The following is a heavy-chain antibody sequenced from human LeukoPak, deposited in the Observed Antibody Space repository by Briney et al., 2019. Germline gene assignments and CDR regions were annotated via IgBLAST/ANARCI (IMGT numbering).Heavy chain of an antibody. CDR3: ARALGHYYDSSGYPSYWYFDL. J-gene: IGHJ2*01. Sequence: SVKVSCKASGGTFSSYAISWVRQAPGQGLEWMGMILSFFGIANYAQKFQGRVTITADKSTSTAYMELSSLRSEDTAVYYCARALGHYYDSSGYPSYWYFDLWGRGTTVTVSS. CDR2: ILSFFGIA. CDR1: GGTFSSYA. D-gene: IGHD3-22*01. V-gene: IGHV1-69*04.